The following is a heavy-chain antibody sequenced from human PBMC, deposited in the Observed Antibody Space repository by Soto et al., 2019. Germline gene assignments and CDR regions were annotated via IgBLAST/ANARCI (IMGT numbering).Heavy chain of an antibody. J-gene: IGHJ4*02. CDR1: GGSISSYY. Sequence: SETLSLTCTVSGGSISSYYWSWIRQPPGKGLEWIGYIYYSGSTNYNPSLKSRVTISVDTSKNQFSLKLSSVTAADTAVYYCARVEVGATRAFDCWGQGTLVTVSS. D-gene: IGHD1-26*01. CDR3: ARVEVGATRAFDC. CDR2: IYYSGST. V-gene: IGHV4-59*01.